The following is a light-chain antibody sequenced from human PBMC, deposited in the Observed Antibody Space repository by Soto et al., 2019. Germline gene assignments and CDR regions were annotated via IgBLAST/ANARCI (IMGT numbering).Light chain of an antibody. CDR1: QCVSSSY. CDR3: QQYGSSPLLT. CDR2: GAS. V-gene: IGKV3-20*01. Sequence: EIVLTQSPGTLSLSPGERATLSCRASQCVSSSYLAWYQQKPGQAPRLLIYGASSRATGIPDRFSGSGSGTDFTLTISRLESEDFAVYYCQQYGSSPLLTFGGGTKVEIK. J-gene: IGKJ4*01.